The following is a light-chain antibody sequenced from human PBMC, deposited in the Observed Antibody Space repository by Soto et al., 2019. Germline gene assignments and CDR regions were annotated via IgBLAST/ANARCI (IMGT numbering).Light chain of an antibody. V-gene: IGLV1-40*01. CDR1: TSNIGTHWP. CDR3: QSSDHSLSAWV. CDR2: DNT. Sequence: QSVLTQPPSLSGAPGQTVTISCTGSTSNIGTHWPVHWFQQLPGTAPKLLISDNTNRPSGVPDRFSGSKSGTSASLAITGLQAEDEADYYGQSSDHSLSAWVFGGGTKLTVL. J-gene: IGLJ3*02.